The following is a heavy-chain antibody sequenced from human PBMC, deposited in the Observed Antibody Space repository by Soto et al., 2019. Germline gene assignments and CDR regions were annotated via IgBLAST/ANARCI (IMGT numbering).Heavy chain of an antibody. CDR3: AKKVPGQSPIGDY. Sequence: EVQLLESGGALVHPGGSLRLSCAASGFTFSNCAMSWVRQAPGKGLEWVSAVSGSGLTTYYADSVTGRFTISRDNSNYTLYLQMNSLRAEDTAVYYCAKKVPGQSPIGDYWGQGTLVTVSS. CDR1: GFTFSNCA. J-gene: IGHJ4*02. D-gene: IGHD3-10*01. CDR2: VSGSGLTT. V-gene: IGHV3-23*01.